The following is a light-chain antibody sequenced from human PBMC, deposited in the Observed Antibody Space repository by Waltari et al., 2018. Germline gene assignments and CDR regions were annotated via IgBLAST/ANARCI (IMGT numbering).Light chain of an antibody. CDR2: YVK. V-gene: IGLV3-21*04. J-gene: IGLJ3*02. Sequence: SYVVTQAPSASVAPGTTARITCGGNTLGRKSVNWYRQKPGQAPVLVMYYVKARPAGIPERFSGSNSGNTATLIISRVEAGDEADYYCQVWDSNNDHWVFGGGTRLTV. CDR3: QVWDSNNDHWV. CDR1: TLGRKS.